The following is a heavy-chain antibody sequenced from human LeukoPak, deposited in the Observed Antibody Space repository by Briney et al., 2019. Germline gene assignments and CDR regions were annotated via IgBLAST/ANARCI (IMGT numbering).Heavy chain of an antibody. V-gene: IGHV3-73*01. D-gene: IGHD3-3*01. CDR2: IRTKANNYAT. J-gene: IGHJ5*02. CDR1: GFTFSGST. CDR3: AIFGVGGDWFDP. Sequence: GGSLRLSCAASGFTFSGSTVHWVRQASGKGLDWVGHIRTKANNYATAYAASVKGRFTISRDDSKNTAYLQMNSLKIEDTAVYYCAIFGVGGDWFDPWGQGTLVTVSS.